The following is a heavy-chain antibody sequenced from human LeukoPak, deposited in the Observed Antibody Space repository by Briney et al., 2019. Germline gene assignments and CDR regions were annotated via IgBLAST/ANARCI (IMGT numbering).Heavy chain of an antibody. D-gene: IGHD6-13*01. CDR3: ARSRRSWSTFDY. Sequence: SQTLSLTCAISGDSVSSNSAAWNWIRQSPSRGLEWLGRTYYRSKWYTDYEVSVKSRITINPDTSKNQFSLKLTSVTAADTAVYYCARSRRSWSTFDYWGQGTLVTVSS. J-gene: IGHJ4*02. V-gene: IGHV6-1*01. CDR2: TYYRSKWYT. CDR1: GDSVSSNSAA.